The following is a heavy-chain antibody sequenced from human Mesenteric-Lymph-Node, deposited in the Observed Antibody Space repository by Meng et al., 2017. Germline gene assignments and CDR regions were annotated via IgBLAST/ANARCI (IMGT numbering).Heavy chain of an antibody. Sequence: GESLKISCAASGFTFDDYGMSWVRQAPGKGLEWVSGINWNGGSTGYADSVKGRFTISRDNAKNSLYLQMNSLRAEDTALYYCARSRTYYYDSSGYLYFDYWGQGTLVTVSS. CDR2: INWNGGST. CDR1: GFTFDDYG. V-gene: IGHV3-20*04. J-gene: IGHJ4*02. D-gene: IGHD3-22*01. CDR3: ARSRTYYYDSSGYLYFDY.